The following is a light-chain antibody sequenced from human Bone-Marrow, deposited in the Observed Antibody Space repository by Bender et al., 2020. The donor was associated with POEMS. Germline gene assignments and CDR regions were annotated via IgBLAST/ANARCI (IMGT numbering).Light chain of an antibody. CDR2: TNN. CDR1: SSNIGTNP. Sequence: QSVLTQPPSAFGTPGQRVTISCSGSSSNIGTNPVNWYQQLPGTAPKLLIYTNNQRPSGVPDRFSGSKSGTSASLAISGLQSEDEADYYCAAWEDSLNGWVFGGGTKLTVL. V-gene: IGLV1-44*01. J-gene: IGLJ3*02. CDR3: AAWEDSLNGWV.